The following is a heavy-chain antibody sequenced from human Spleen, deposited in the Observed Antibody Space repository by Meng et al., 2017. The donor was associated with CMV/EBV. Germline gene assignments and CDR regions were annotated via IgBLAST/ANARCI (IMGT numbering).Heavy chain of an antibody. CDR3: ARDLGYSAYLVSYFDN. J-gene: IGHJ4*02. CDR2: ISSSSSTI. Sequence: GGSLRLSCAASGFIFSGYNMNWVRQAPGMGLEWISYISSSSSTIHYADSVKGRFTISRDNAKNSLYLQMNSLRAEDTAVYYCARDLGYSAYLVSYFDNWGQGTLVTVSS. CDR1: GFIFSGYN. D-gene: IGHD5-12*01. V-gene: IGHV3-48*04.